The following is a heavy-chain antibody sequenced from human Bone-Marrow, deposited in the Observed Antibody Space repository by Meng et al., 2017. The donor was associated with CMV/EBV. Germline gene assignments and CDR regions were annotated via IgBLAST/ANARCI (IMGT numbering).Heavy chain of an antibody. D-gene: IGHD3-3*01. CDR2: ISSSSSYI. J-gene: IGHJ6*02. Sequence: GGSLRLSCAASGFTFSSYSMNWVRQAPGKGLEWVSSISSSSSYIYYADSVKGRFTISRDNAKNSLYLQMNSLRAEDTAVYYCARARRGRITIFGVATFMDVWGQGTTVTV. CDR3: ARARRGRITIFGVATFMDV. V-gene: IGHV3-21*01. CDR1: GFTFSSYS.